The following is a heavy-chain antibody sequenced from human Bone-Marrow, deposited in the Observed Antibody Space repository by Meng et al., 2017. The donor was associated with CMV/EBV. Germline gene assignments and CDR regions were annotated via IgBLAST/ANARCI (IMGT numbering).Heavy chain of an antibody. D-gene: IGHD5-24*01. Sequence: GGSLRLSCAASGFTFSGSAMHWVRQASGKGLEWVGRIRSKANSYATAYVASVKGRFTISRDNAKNSLYLQMNSLRAEDTAVYYCASHNLGYRYWGQGTLVTVSS. CDR3: ASHNLGYRY. V-gene: IGHV3-73*01. CDR2: IRSKANSYAT. CDR1: GFTFSGSA. J-gene: IGHJ4*02.